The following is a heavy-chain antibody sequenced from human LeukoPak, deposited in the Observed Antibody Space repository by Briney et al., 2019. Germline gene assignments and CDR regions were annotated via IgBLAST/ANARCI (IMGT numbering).Heavy chain of an antibody. CDR3: ARVPGSSSWYFDY. Sequence: GGSVRLSCAASGFTYRDYYMSWIREAPGKGLEWVSYIGSSGSNIYYADSVKGRFTISRDNAKNSLYLQMNSLRAEDTAVYYCARVPGSSSWYFDYWGQGTLVTVSS. J-gene: IGHJ4*02. CDR1: GFTYRDYY. V-gene: IGHV3-11*04. D-gene: IGHD6-13*01. CDR2: IGSSGSNI.